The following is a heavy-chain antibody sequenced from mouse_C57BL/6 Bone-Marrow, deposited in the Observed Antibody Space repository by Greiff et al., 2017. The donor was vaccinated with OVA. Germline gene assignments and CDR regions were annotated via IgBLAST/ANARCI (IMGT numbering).Heavy chain of an antibody. CDR2: ISNGGGST. D-gene: IGHD1-1*01. V-gene: IGHV5-12*01. CDR3: ARHYYGSSYWYFDF. CDR1: GFTFSDYY. Sequence: EVKLMESGGGLVQPGGSLKLSCAASGFTFSDYYMYWVRQTPEKRLEWVAYISNGGGSTYYPDTVKGRFTISRDNAKNTLYLQMSRLKSEDTAMYYCARHYYGSSYWYFDFWGTGTTVTVSS. J-gene: IGHJ1*03.